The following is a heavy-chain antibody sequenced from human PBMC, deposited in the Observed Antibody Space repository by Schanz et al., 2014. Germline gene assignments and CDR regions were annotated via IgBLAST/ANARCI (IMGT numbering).Heavy chain of an antibody. V-gene: IGHV3-33*06. CDR2: IWSDGSNK. CDR3: AKQVGCSGSSCYTPGHFDL. CDR1: GFTFSVYG. D-gene: IGHD2-2*02. J-gene: IGHJ2*01. Sequence: QVELVESGGGVVQPGRSLRLSCAASGFTFSVYGMHWVRQAPGKGLEWVAVIWSDGSNKYYADSVKGRFTISRDNSKNTLYLQMDSLRAGDTAVYYCAKQVGCSGSSCYTPGHFDLWGRGTLVTVSS.